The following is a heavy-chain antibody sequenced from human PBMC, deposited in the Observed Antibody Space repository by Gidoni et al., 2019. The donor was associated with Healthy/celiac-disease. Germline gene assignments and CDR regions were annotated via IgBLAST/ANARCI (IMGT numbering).Heavy chain of an antibody. V-gene: IGHV4-34*01. CDR2: IKHSGST. CDR3: ARVIRDGYKSGAHPDY. J-gene: IGHJ4*02. Sequence: QVQLQQWGAGLLKPSETLSLTCAVPGGSFSGYYWSWIRQPPGKGLEWIGEIKHSGSTNYNPSLKSRGTISVDTSKNQFSLKLSSVNGPDTAVYYCARVIRDGYKSGAHPDYWGQGTLVTVSA. CDR1: GGSFSGYY. D-gene: IGHD5-12*01.